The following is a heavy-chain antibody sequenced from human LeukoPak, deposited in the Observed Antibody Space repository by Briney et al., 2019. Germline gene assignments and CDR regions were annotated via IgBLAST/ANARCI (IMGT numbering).Heavy chain of an antibody. Sequence: SETLSLTCAVYGGSFSGYYWSWIRQPPGKGLEWIGEINHSGSTNYNPSLKSRVTISVDTSKNQFSLRLRSVTAADTAVYFCAGDIAAINIPGSRLDPWGQGTLVTVSS. CDR2: INHSGST. V-gene: IGHV4-34*01. CDR1: GGSFSGYY. J-gene: IGHJ5*02. D-gene: IGHD6-13*01. CDR3: AGDIAAINIPGSRLDP.